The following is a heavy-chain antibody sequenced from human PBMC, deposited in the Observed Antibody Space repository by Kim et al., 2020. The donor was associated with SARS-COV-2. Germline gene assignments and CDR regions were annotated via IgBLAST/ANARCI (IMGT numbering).Heavy chain of an antibody. J-gene: IGHJ4*02. V-gene: IGHV3-15*01. CDR3: TTEALWFGGDDY. D-gene: IGHD3-10*01. CDR1: GFTFSNAW. CDR2: IKSKTDGGTT. Sequence: GGSLRLSCAASGFTFSNAWMSWVRQAPGKGLEWVGRIKSKTDGGTTDYAAPVKGRFPISRDDSKNTRYLQMNSLKTEDTAVYYCTTEALWFGGDDYWGQGTRVTVSS.